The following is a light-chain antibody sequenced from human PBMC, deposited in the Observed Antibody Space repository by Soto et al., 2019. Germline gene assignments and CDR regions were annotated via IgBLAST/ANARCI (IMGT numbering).Light chain of an antibody. V-gene: IGKV1-5*01. Sequence: DIQMTQSPSTLSASLGDRITITCRASQYISTWLAWYQQKPGKAPKLLIYDASSLQGGVPARFSGSGSGTEVALSISSLQPDDFATYYCQQYNAYSRTFGQGTEVEIK. CDR1: QYISTW. J-gene: IGKJ1*01. CDR2: DAS. CDR3: QQYNAYSRT.